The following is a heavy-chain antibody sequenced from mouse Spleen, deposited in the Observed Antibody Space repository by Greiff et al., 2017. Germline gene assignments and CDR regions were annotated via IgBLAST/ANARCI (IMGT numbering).Heavy chain of an antibody. CDR2: ISSGGSYT. CDR1: GFTFSSYA. D-gene: IGHD2-3*01. CDR3: ARYDGYGAMDY. V-gene: IGHV5-9-1*01. J-gene: IGHJ4*01. Sequence: DVMLVESGGGLVKPGGSLKLSCAASGFTFSSYAMSWVRQTPEKRLEWVATISSGGSYTYYPDSVKGRFTISRDNAKNTLYLQMSSLRSEDTAMYYCARYDGYGAMDYWGQGTSVTVSS.